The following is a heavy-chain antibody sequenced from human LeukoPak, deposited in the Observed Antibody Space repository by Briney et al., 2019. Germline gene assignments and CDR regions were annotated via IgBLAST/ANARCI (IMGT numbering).Heavy chain of an antibody. Sequence: GGSLRLSCAASGFTVSSNYMSWVRQAPGKGLEWVSVIYSGGSTYYADSVKGRFTISRDNSKNTLYLQMNSLRAEDTAVYYCAKYSSSSWYGGGYWGQGTLVTVSS. V-gene: IGHV3-53*01. J-gene: IGHJ4*02. D-gene: IGHD6-13*01. CDR3: AKYSSSSWYGGGY. CDR1: GFTVSSNY. CDR2: IYSGGST.